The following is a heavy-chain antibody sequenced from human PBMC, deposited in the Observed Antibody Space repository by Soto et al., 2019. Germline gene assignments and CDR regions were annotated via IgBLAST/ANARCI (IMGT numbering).Heavy chain of an antibody. CDR3: ARGSGYSSGWAYYFDY. J-gene: IGHJ4*02. V-gene: IGHV4-34*01. D-gene: IGHD6-19*01. Sequence: SETLSLTCAVYGGSFSGYYWSWIRQPPGKGLEWIGEINHSGSTNYNPSLKSRVTISVDTSKNQFSLKLSSVTAADTAVYYCARGSGYSSGWAYYFDYWGQGTLVTVS. CDR1: GGSFSGYY. CDR2: INHSGST.